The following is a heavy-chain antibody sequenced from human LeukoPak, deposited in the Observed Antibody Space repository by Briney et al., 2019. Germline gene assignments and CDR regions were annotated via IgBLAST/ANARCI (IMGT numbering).Heavy chain of an antibody. V-gene: IGHV4-34*01. Sequence: SETLSLTCTVSGGSITNYYWSWIRQPPGKGLEWIGEINHSGSTNYNPSLKSRVTISVDTSKNQFSLKLSSVTAADTAVYYCARGSNYQEFDYWGQGTLVTVSS. CDR1: GGSITNYY. J-gene: IGHJ4*02. D-gene: IGHD4-11*01. CDR3: ARGSNYQEFDY. CDR2: INHSGST.